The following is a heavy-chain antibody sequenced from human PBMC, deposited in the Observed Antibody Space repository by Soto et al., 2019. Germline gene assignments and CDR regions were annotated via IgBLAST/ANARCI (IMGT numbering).Heavy chain of an antibody. Sequence: QVQLVQSGTEVKRPGASVKVSCKASGYTFTSYGSVWLRQAPGQGPEWMGWISAYDGNTDYIEKLQGRVTMTTDTSTTTAYMELRSLRSYDTAVYYCARYCGGDCYTDWGQGTLVTVSS. CDR3: ARYCGGDCYTD. CDR1: GYTFTSYG. CDR2: ISAYDGNT. V-gene: IGHV1-18*01. J-gene: IGHJ4*02. D-gene: IGHD2-21*02.